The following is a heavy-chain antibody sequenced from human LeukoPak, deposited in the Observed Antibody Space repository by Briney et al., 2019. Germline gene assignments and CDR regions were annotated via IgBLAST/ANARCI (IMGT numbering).Heavy chain of an antibody. J-gene: IGHJ4*02. CDR1: GFTFSNAW. V-gene: IGHV3-15*01. CDR3: TTLYYDFWSGYAFKDY. Sequence: PGGSLRLSCAASGFTFSNAWMSWVRQAPGKGLEWVGRIKSKTDGGTTDYAAPVKGRFTISRDDSKNTLYLQMNSLKTEDTAVYYCTTLYYDFWSGYAFKDYWGQGTLVTVSS. D-gene: IGHD3-3*01. CDR2: IKSKTDGGTT.